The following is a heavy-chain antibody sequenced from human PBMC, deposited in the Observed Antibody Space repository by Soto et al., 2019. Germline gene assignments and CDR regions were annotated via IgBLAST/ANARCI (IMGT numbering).Heavy chain of an antibody. Sequence: QPPGKGLGWIGSSYYSGSTYYTPSLKSRVTISVDTSKNQFSLKLSSVTAADTAVYYCARQEGGAYSSSFGIYYYYGMDVWGQGTTVTVSS. D-gene: IGHD6-13*01. V-gene: IGHV4-39*01. J-gene: IGHJ6*02. CDR2: SYYSGST. CDR3: ARQEGGAYSSSFGIYYYYGMDV.